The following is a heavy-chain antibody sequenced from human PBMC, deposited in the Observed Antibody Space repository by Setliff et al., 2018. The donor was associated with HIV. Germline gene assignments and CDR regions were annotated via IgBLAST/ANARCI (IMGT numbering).Heavy chain of an antibody. CDR3: SRSGVPPYYYYGMDV. CDR2: INSYNGNT. V-gene: IGHV1-18*04. D-gene: IGHD3-10*01. J-gene: IGHJ6*02. Sequence: ASVKVSCKASGYTFTTYGVNWVRQAPGQGLEWMGWINSYNGNTKFAQKFQGRVTMTTDTSTTTAFMELRSLKADDTDIYYCSRSGVPPYYYYGMDVWGQGTTVTVSS. CDR1: GYTFTTYG.